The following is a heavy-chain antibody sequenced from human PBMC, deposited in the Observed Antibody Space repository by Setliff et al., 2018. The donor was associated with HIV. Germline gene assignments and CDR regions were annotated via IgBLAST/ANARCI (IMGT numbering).Heavy chain of an antibody. J-gene: IGHJ4*02. CDR2: INTNIGKP. CDR1: GYTFSEYA. Sequence: GASVKVSCKASGYTFSEYAINWVRQAPGQGLEWMGWINTNIGKPTYAQGFTGRFVFSLDSSFSTAYLQISSLKADDTAVYYCARARCTSASCYVMFHFDYWGQGTLVTVSS. CDR3: ARARCTSASCYVMFHFDY. D-gene: IGHD2-2*01. V-gene: IGHV7-4-1*02.